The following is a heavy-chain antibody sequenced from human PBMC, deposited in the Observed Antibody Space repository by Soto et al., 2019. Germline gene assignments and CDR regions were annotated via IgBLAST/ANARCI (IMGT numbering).Heavy chain of an antibody. V-gene: IGHV1-69*08. D-gene: IGHD2-2*01. Sequence: QVQLVQSGAEVKKPGSSVKVSCKASGGTFSRYSITWVRQAPGHGLEWIGRIIPIFGIASYAQKCQGRVTITEDESTSTAYMEMRSMRSEDTAVYYCAREDRARETGLVQAAIDGMDVWGQGTTVTVSS. CDR2: IIPIFGIA. CDR3: AREDRARETGLVQAAIDGMDV. J-gene: IGHJ6*02. CDR1: GGTFSRYS.